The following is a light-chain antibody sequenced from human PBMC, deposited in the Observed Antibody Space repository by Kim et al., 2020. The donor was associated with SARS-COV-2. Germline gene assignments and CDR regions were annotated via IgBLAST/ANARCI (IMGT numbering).Light chain of an antibody. J-gene: IGLJ1*01. CDR3: QAWDSSTEV. V-gene: IGLV3-1*01. CDR1: KLGDKY. Sequence: VSPGQTASITCSGDKLGDKYACWYQQKPGQSPVLVIYQDSKRPSGIPERFSGSNSGNTATLTISGTQAMDEADYYCQAWDSSTEVFGTGTQGHRP. CDR2: QDS.